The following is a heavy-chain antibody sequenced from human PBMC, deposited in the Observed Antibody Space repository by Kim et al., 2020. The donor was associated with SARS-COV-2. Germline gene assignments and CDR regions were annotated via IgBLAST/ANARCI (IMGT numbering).Heavy chain of an antibody. V-gene: IGHV1-3*01. CDR1: GYTFTSYA. D-gene: IGHD3-22*01. J-gene: IGHJ4*02. Sequence: ASVKVSCKASGYTFTSYAMHWVRQAPGQRLEWMGWINAGNGNTKYSQKFQGRVTITRDTSASTAYMELSSLRSEDTAVYYCAREGMDYYDSSGYMYYFDYWGQGTLVTVSS. CDR3: AREGMDYYDSSGYMYYFDY. CDR2: INAGNGNT.